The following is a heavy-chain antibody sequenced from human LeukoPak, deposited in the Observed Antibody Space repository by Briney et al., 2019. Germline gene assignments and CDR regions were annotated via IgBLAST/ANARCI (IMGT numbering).Heavy chain of an antibody. D-gene: IGHD5-12*01. CDR1: GYSFTTHW. V-gene: IGHV5-51*01. CDR3: AKHGSGYEPDY. J-gene: IGHJ4*02. CDR2: IYPGDSAT. Sequence: GESLKISCKGPGYSFTTHWIGWVRQVPGKGLEWMGIIYPGDSATRYSPSFEGHVTISADKSISTAYLQWSSLKASDTAMYYCAKHGSGYEPDYWGQGTLVTVSS.